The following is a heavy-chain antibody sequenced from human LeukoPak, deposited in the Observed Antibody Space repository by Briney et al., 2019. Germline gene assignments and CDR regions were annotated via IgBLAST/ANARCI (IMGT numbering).Heavy chain of an antibody. CDR3: ARQASQLFHSYYYYYMDV. CDR1: GYSFTSYW. Sequence: GESLKISCKGSGYSFTSYWIGWVRQMPGKGLEWMGISYPGDSDTRYSPSFQGQVTISADKSISTAYLQWSSLKASDTAMYYCARQASQLFHSYYYYYMDVWGKGTTVTVSS. V-gene: IGHV5-51*01. J-gene: IGHJ6*03. CDR2: SYPGDSDT. D-gene: IGHD2-2*01.